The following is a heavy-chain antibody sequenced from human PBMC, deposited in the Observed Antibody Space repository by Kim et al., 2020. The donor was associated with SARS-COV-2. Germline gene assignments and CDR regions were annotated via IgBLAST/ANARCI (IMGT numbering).Heavy chain of an antibody. CDR2: ISYDGSNK. J-gene: IGHJ4*02. V-gene: IGHV3-30*04. Sequence: GGSLRLSCAASGFTFSSYAMHWVRQAPGKGLEWVAVISYDGSNKYYADSVKGRFTISRDNSKNTLYLQMNSLRAEDTAVYYCARDRSGSYCLDYWGQGTL. D-gene: IGHD1-26*01. CDR3: ARDRSGSYCLDY. CDR1: GFTFSSYA.